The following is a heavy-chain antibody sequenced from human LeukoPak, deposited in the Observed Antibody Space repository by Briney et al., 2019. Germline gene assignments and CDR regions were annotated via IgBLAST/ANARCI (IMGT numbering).Heavy chain of an antibody. Sequence: GGSLRLSCAASGFTFNNYYMSWIRQAPGKGLEWISYVSSTVSTTYYADSVKGRFTISRDNAKNSLYLQMNSLRAEDTAVYYCAREGGYYHLDYWGQGTLVTVSS. V-gene: IGHV3-11*01. CDR3: AREGGYYHLDY. CDR1: GFTFNNYY. CDR2: VSSTVSTT. J-gene: IGHJ4*02. D-gene: IGHD3-22*01.